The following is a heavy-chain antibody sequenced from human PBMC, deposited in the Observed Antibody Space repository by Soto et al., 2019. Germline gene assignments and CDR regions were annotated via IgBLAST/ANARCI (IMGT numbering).Heavy chain of an antibody. D-gene: IGHD1-26*01. J-gene: IGHJ4*02. CDR3: ARGPPSGSFSLTPRF. Sequence: QVQLVQSGPEVRKPGASVKVSCTASGYSFHNYGIIWVRQAPGQGLEWMGWISGQIAKTNFAQKFQGRVSMTTDTSTNTAYMELSNLRSDDTAIYYCARGPPSGSFSLTPRFWGQGSVVTVSS. CDR1: GYSFHNYG. CDR2: ISGQIAKT. V-gene: IGHV1-18*04.